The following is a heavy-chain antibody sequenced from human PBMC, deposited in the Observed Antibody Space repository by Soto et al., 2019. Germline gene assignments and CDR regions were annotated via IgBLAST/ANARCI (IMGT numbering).Heavy chain of an antibody. J-gene: IGHJ3*02. D-gene: IGHD2-2*01. V-gene: IGHV1-8*01. CDR2: MNPNNGNT. CDR1: GYTFTSYD. CDR3: ARAFSTSWRDAFDI. Sequence: QVQLVQSGAEVRKPGASVKVSCKASGYTFTSYDIHWVRQATGQGLEWMGCMNPNNGNTGYAQKFQGRVTMTRYTSISTAYMELSSLRSDDTAAYYCARAFSTSWRDAFDIWGPGTMVTVSS.